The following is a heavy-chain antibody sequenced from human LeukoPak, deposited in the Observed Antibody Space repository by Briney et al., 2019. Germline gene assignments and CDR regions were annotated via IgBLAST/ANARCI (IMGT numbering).Heavy chain of an antibody. CDR2: IKQDGSEK. Sequence: GGSLRLSCAASGFTFSSYWMHWVRQAPGKGLEWVANIKQDGSEKYYVDSVKGRFTISRDNSKNTLYLQMSSLRVEDMAVYYCARPHAYNYGAFDYWGQGTLVTVSS. D-gene: IGHD1-1*01. J-gene: IGHJ4*02. CDR3: ARPHAYNYGAFDY. V-gene: IGHV3-7*01. CDR1: GFTFSSYW.